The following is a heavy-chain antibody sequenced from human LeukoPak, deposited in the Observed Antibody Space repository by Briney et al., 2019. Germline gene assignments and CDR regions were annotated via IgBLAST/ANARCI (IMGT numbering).Heavy chain of an antibody. CDR1: GGSFSGYY. V-gene: IGHV4-34*01. Sequence: PSGTLSPTCAVYGGSFSGYYWSWIRQPPGKGLEWIGEINHSGSTNYNPSLKSRVTISVDTSKNQFSLKLSSVTAADTAVYYCARATLGSWSGSGNYFDYWGQGTLVTVSS. CDR2: INHSGST. D-gene: IGHD3-3*01. CDR3: ARATLGSWSGSGNYFDY. J-gene: IGHJ4*02.